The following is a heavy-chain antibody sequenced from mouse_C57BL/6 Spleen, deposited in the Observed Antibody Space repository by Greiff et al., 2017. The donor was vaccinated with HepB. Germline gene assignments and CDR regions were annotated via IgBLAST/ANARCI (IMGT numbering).Heavy chain of an antibody. D-gene: IGHD3-2*02. J-gene: IGHJ3*01. CDR1: GYTFTSYW. V-gene: IGHV1-55*01. CDR3: ALTAQATWAWFAY. CDR2: IYPGSGST. Sequence: QVQLQQPGAELVKPGASVKMSCKASGYTFTSYWITWVKQRPGQGLEWIGDIYPGSGSTNYNEKFKSKATLTVDTSSSTAYMQLSSLTSEDSAVYYCALTAQATWAWFAYWGQGTLVTVSA.